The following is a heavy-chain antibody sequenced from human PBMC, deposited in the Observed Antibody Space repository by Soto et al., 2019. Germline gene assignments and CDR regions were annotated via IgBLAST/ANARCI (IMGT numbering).Heavy chain of an antibody. CDR3: AKDRRAGGNSAFYFDF. J-gene: IGHJ4*02. CDR2: ISATGGGT. Sequence: GGSLRLSCAASGFKFSNYAMSWVRQAPGKGLEWVSLISATGGGTYYADSVTGRFTISTDNSHNTLYLQVHSLTAADTAVYYCAKDRRAGGNSAFYFDFWGQGAQVTVSS. CDR1: GFKFSNYA. V-gene: IGHV3-23*01. D-gene: IGHD3-16*01.